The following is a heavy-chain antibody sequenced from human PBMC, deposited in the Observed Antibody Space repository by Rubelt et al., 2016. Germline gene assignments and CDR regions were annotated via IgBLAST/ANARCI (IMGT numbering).Heavy chain of an antibody. CDR3: ARGPWDL. CDR2: ISGSGGST. V-gene: IGHV3-23*01. J-gene: IGHJ5*02. Sequence: GGGLEWVSAISGSGGSTYHADSVKGRFTISRDNAKNTLYLQMNSLRAEDTAVYYCARGPWDLWGQGTLVTVSS.